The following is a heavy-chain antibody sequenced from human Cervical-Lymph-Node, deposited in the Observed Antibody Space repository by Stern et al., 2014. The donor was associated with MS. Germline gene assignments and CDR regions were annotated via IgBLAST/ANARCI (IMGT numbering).Heavy chain of an antibody. CDR2: INPSGDSA. V-gene: IGHV1-46*01. CDR3: ASGRLDY. Sequence: VQLVQSGAEVKKPGASVKISCKASGYTFTTYYMHWVRQAPGEGLEWMGVINPSGDSATNAQKFQGRVTMTRDTSTSTVYMELSSLRSGDTAVYYCASGRLDYWAREPWSPSPQ. CDR1: GYTFTTYY. J-gene: IGHJ4*02.